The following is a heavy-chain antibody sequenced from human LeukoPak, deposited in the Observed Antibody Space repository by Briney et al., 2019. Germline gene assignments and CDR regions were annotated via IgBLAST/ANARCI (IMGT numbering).Heavy chain of an antibody. CDR2: INHSGST. Sequence: SETLSLTCAVYGGSFSGYYWSWIRQPPGKGLEWIGEINHSGSTNYNPSLKSRVTISVDTSKNQFSLKLSSVTAADTAVYYCAGYLRYYGMDVWGQGTTVTVSS. J-gene: IGHJ6*02. CDR3: AGYLRYYGMDV. CDR1: GGSFSGYY. V-gene: IGHV4-34*01.